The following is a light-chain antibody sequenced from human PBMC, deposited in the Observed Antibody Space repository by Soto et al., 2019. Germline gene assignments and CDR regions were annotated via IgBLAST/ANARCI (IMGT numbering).Light chain of an antibody. Sequence: QSALTQPASVSGSPGQSITISCTGTISDFVVYNYVSWYQQHPGKAPILMIYGVSNRPSGVSNRFSGSKSGNTASLTISGLQADDGADYYCSSHTISSALQVFGTGPTVNVL. V-gene: IGLV2-14*01. CDR1: ISDFVVYNY. CDR3: SSHTISSALQV. J-gene: IGLJ1*01. CDR2: GVS.